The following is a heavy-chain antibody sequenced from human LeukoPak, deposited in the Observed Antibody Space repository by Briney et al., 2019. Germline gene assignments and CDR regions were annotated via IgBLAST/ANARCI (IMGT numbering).Heavy chain of an antibody. CDR2: ISSSSSYI. V-gene: IGHV3-21*01. CDR3: ARYGSGSYYYYYGMDV. CDR1: GFTFSSYS. J-gene: IGHJ6*02. D-gene: IGHD3-10*01. Sequence: GGSLRLSCAASGFTFSSYSMNWVRQAPGKGLEWVSSISSSSSYIYYADSVKGRFTISRDDAKNSLYLQMNSLRAEDTAVYYCARYGSGSYYYYYGMDVWGQGTTVTVSS.